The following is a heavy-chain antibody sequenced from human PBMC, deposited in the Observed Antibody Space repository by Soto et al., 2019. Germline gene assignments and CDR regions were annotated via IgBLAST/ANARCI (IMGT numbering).Heavy chain of an antibody. V-gene: IGHV1-69*13. CDR2: IIPIFGTA. CDR3: SRGRDYYDSSGYPIPGAVNFDY. J-gene: IGHJ4*02. Sequence: GASVKVSCKASGGTFSSYAISWVRQAPGQGLEWMGGIIPIFGTANYAQKFQGRVTITADESTSTAYMELSSLRSEDTAVYYCSRGRDYYDSSGYPIPGAVNFDYWGQGTLVTVSS. D-gene: IGHD3-22*01. CDR1: GGTFSSYA.